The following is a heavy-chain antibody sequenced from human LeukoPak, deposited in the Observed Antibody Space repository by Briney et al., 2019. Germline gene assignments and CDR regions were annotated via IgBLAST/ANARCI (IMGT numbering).Heavy chain of an antibody. D-gene: IGHD1-7*01. CDR1: GFTFSSYA. Sequence: GALRLSCAASGFTFSSYAMSWVRQAPGKGLEWVSAISGSGGSTYYADSVKGRFTISRDNSKNTLYLQMNSLRAEDTAVYYCAKDPSGSITGTTFWFDPWGQGTLVTASS. V-gene: IGHV3-23*01. J-gene: IGHJ5*02. CDR2: ISGSGGST. CDR3: AKDPSGSITGTTFWFDP.